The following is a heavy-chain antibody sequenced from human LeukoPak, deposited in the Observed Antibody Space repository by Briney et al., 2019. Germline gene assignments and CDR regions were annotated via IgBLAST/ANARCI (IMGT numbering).Heavy chain of an antibody. V-gene: IGHV3-23*01. D-gene: IGHD3-3*01. CDR1: GLTFSSYA. CDR2: ISGSGGST. Sequence: GGSLRLSCAASGLTFSSYAMSWVRQAPGKGLEWVSAISGSGGSTYYADSVKGRFTISRDNSKNTLYLQMNSLRAEDTAVYYCAKDPSRMGYYDFWSGSNDYWGQGTLVTVSS. CDR3: AKDPSRMGYYDFWSGSNDY. J-gene: IGHJ4*02.